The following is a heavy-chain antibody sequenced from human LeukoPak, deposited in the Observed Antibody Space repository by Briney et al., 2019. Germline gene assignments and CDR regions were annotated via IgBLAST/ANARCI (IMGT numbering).Heavy chain of an antibody. CDR1: GFTFDDYA. Sequence: PGRSLRLPCAASGFTFDDYAMHWVRQAPGKGLEWVSGISWNSGSIGYADSVKGRFTISRDNAKNSLYLQMNSLRAEDTALYYCATVDYWGQGTLVTVSS. V-gene: IGHV3-9*01. CDR2: ISWNSGSI. CDR3: ATVDY. J-gene: IGHJ4*02.